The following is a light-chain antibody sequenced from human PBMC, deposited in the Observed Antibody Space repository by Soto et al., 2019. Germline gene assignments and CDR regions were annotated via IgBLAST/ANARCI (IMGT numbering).Light chain of an antibody. CDR2: GAS. J-gene: IGKJ1*01. CDR3: QQYNNWL. V-gene: IGKV3-15*01. Sequence: EIVMTQSPATLSVSPGERATLSCRASQSVSSNLAWYQQKPGQAPRLLIYGASTRATGIPARFSGSGSGTEFTLTISSLQSEDFAVYYCQQYNNWLFGQGTKWIS. CDR1: QSVSSN.